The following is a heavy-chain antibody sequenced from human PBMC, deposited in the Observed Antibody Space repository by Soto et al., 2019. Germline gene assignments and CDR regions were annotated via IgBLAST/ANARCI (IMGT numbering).Heavy chain of an antibody. CDR3: ARDYYGSGSYYIRYYYYYGMDV. J-gene: IGHJ6*02. V-gene: IGHV1-69*13. D-gene: IGHD3-10*01. Sequence: SVKVSCKASGGTFSSYAISWVRQAPGQGLEWMGGIIPIFGTANYAQKFQGRVTITADGSTSTAYMELSSLRSEDTAVYYCARDYYGSGSYYIRYYYYYGMDVWGQGTTVTVSS. CDR1: GGTFSSYA. CDR2: IIPIFGTA.